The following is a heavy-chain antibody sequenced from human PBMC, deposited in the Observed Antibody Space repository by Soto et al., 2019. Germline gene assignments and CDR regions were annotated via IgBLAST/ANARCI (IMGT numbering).Heavy chain of an antibody. V-gene: IGHV1-58*01. CDR3: AVFITMIVVVIAKSAFWFDP. CDR2: IVVGSDNT. D-gene: IGHD3-22*01. CDR1: GFTFTISA. Sequence: SMKVSCKASGFTFTISAVQWGLQARGERLEWIEWIVVGSDNTNYAQKLQERVTITRDMSTSTTYMELSSLRSEDTAVYYCAVFITMIVVVIAKSAFWFDPWGQGTLVTVSS. J-gene: IGHJ5*02.